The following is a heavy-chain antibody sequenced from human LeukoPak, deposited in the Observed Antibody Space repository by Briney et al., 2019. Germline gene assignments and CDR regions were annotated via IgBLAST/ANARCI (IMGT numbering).Heavy chain of an antibody. Sequence: GGSLRLSCAASGFTFSSYGMHWVRQAPGKGLEWVAVIWYDGSNKYYADSVKGRFTISRDNSKNTLYLQMNSLRAADTAVYYCARDPYGERGGFGQWGQGTLVTVSS. CDR3: ARDPYGERGGFGQ. D-gene: IGHD3-10*01. V-gene: IGHV3-33*01. J-gene: IGHJ4*02. CDR2: IWYDGSNK. CDR1: GFTFSSYG.